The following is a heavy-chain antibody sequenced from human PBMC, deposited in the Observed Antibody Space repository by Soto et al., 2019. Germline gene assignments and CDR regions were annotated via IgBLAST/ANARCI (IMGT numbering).Heavy chain of an antibody. CDR3: ARLKPRRVGDYYYGMDV. J-gene: IGHJ6*02. CDR1: GFTFRNHA. V-gene: IGHV3-30-3*01. D-gene: IGHD3-10*01. CDR2: IAYDGSNA. Sequence: GGSLRLSCAASGFTFRNHAMHWVRQAPGKGLECLAVIAYDGSNAFYRDSVKGRFTISRDNSKNTLYLHMNSLRSEDTGVYYCARLKPRRVGDYYYGMDVWGQGTTVTVSS.